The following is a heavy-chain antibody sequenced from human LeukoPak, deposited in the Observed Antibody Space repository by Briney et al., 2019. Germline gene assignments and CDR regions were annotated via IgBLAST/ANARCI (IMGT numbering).Heavy chain of an antibody. J-gene: IGHJ4*02. D-gene: IGHD6-13*01. CDR2: IYPGDSDT. Sequence: GASLKISCKGSGSTSRSYCIGWVRPLPGKRLERMGIIYPGDSDTRYSPSFQGQVTISADSSISTAYLQWSSLKASDSAMYYCARLGRQQPFDQVDYWGQGTLVTVSS. CDR3: ARLGRQQPFDQVDY. CDR1: GSTSRSYC. V-gene: IGHV5-51*01.